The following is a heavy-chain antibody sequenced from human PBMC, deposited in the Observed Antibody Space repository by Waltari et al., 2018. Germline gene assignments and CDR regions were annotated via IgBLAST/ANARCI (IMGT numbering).Heavy chain of an antibody. J-gene: IGHJ4*02. Sequence: QVKLVQSGAEVKKPGESVRVSCKASGSTFTKYYIHWVRQAPGQGLEWMGRINPKSGDANYTQPFQGRVIMTRDTSINTAYLEVTGLTSDDTAIFYCATANILGIGTFDYWGQGTLVSVSS. CDR1: GSTFTKYY. CDR3: ATANILGIGTFDY. CDR2: INPKSGDA. D-gene: IGHD1-1*01. V-gene: IGHV1-2*06.